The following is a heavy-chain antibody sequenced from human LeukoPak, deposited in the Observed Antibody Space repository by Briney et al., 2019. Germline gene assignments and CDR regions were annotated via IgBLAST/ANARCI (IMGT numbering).Heavy chain of an antibody. CDR2: IYYSGST. J-gene: IGHJ4*02. Sequence: SDTLSLTCTVSGRSISSSRYYWGWIRQPPGKGLEWIGGIYYSGSTYYHPSLKSRVTISVDTSKNQFSLKLSSVTAADTAVYYCARQLSSSWYLFDYWGQGTLVTVSS. CDR3: ARQLSSSWYLFDY. D-gene: IGHD6-13*01. V-gene: IGHV4-39*01. CDR1: GRSISSSRYY.